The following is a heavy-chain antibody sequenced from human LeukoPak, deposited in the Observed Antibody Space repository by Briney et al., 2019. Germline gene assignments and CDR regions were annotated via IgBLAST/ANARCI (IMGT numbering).Heavy chain of an antibody. CDR3: ARDGDDHDAFDI. V-gene: IGHV4-59*01. CDR2: IYYSGST. Sequence: SETLSLTCTVSGGSLSNYYWSWIRQPPGKGLEWIGYIYYSGSTNYNPSLKSRVTISVDTSKNQFSLKLSSVTAADTAVYYCARDGDDHDAFDIWGQGTMVTVSS. CDR1: GGSLSNYY. J-gene: IGHJ3*02. D-gene: IGHD7-27*01.